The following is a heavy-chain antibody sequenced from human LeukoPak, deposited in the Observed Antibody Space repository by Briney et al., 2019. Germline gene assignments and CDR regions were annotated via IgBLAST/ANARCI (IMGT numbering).Heavy chain of an antibody. D-gene: IGHD1-20*01. CDR1: GGTFSSYA. J-gene: IGHJ4*02. V-gene: IGHV1-69*13. Sequence: SVKVSCKASGGTFSSYAISWVRQAPGQGLEWMGGIIPIFGTANYAQKFQGRVTITADESTSTAYMELSSLRSEDTAVYYCARDSKAYNWNRAYYFDYWGQGTLVTVS. CDR3: ARDSKAYNWNRAYYFDY. CDR2: IIPIFGTA.